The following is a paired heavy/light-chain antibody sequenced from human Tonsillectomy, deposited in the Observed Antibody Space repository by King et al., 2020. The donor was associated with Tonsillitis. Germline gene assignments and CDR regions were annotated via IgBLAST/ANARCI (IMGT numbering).Heavy chain of an antibody. J-gene: IGHJ1*01. V-gene: IGHV3-64D*06. D-gene: IGHD6-13*01. CDR3: VKDEGDGGTYSSSWYDAEYFQH. Sequence: EVQLVESGGGSVQPGGSLRLSCSASGFPFSSCAMHWVRQAPGKGLQYLSSISTTGGRTYYADSVKGRFTISRDNSKNTLYLQMSSLRAEDTALYYCVKDEGDGGTYSSSWYDAEYFQHWGQGTLVTVSS. CDR1: GFPFSSCA. CDR2: ISTTGGRT.
Light chain of an antibody. J-gene: IGLJ2*01. V-gene: IGLV3-1*01. CDR2: QDN. CDR1: KLGDKY. CDR3: QAWDSSTAV. Sequence: SYELTQPPSVSVSPGQTASITCSGDKLGDKYVCWYQQKPGQSPVLVIYQDNKRPSGIPERFSGSNSGNTATLTISGTQAMDEADYYCQAWDSSTAVFGGGTKLTVL.